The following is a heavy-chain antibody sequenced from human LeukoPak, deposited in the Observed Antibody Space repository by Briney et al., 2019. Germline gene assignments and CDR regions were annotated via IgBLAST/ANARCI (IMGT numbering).Heavy chain of an antibody. CDR1: GGTFSSYA. CDR3: ARGYCSSTSCYKYYFDY. V-gene: IGHV1-69*05. J-gene: IGHJ4*02. D-gene: IGHD2-2*01. CDR2: IIPIFGTA. Sequence: SVRVSCKASGGTFSSYAISWVRQAPGQGLEWMGGIIPIFGTANYAQKFQGRVTITTDESTSTAYMELSSLRSEDTAVYYCARGYCSSTSCYKYYFDYWGQGTLVTVSS.